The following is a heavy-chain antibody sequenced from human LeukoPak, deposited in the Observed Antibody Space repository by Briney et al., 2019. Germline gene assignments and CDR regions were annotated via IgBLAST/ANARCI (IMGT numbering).Heavy chain of an antibody. J-gene: IGHJ4*02. CDR1: GFTFSSYG. V-gene: IGHV3-30*18. CDR3: AKGGSPTRLYYFDY. Sequence: GGSLRLSCAASGFTFSSYGMHWVRQAPGKGLERVAVISYDGSNKYYADSVKGRFTIPRDNTKNTLYLQMNSLRAEDTAVYYCAKGGSPTRLYYFDYWGQGTLVTVSS. D-gene: IGHD3-16*01. CDR2: ISYDGSNK.